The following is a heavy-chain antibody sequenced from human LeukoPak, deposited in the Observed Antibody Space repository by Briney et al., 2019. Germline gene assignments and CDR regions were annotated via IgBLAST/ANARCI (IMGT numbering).Heavy chain of an antibody. J-gene: IGHJ4*02. CDR1: GYTFTSYA. CDR3: ASENRGYYYDSSGYYSH. D-gene: IGHD3-22*01. Sequence: ASVKVSCKASGYTFTSYAMHWVRQAPGQRLEWMGCINAGNGNTKYSQKFQGRVTITRDTSASTAYMELSSLRSEDTAVYYCASENRGYYYDSSGYYSHWGQGTLVTVSS. CDR2: INAGNGNT. V-gene: IGHV1-3*01.